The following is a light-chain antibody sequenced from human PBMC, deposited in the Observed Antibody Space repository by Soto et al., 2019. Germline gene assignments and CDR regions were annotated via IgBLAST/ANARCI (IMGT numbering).Light chain of an antibody. J-gene: IGLJ2*01. V-gene: IGLV3-1*01. CDR1: KLGHKY. CDR3: QAWDSSSAHVV. CDR2: QDS. Sequence: SYELTQPPSVSVSPGQTASITCSGDKLGHKYVSWYQQRPGQSPVLVIYQDSKRPSGIPERFSGSNSGNTATLTISGTQAMDEADYYCQAWDSSSAHVVFGGGTKLTVL.